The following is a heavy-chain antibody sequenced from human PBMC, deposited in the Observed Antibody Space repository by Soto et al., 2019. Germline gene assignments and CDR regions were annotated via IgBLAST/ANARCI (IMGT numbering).Heavy chain of an antibody. D-gene: IGHD3-10*01. Sequence: QVQLVQSGAEVKEPGASVKVSCKASGYTFTSYDIYWVRQAPGKGLEWMGWMNRNSGDTGYAQKFQGRVTMTRNTSIRTDDMELTSLRSENTAVNSGARGDTMVRGAPVVDYGSDVWGQGTTVTFCS. CDR1: GYTFTSYD. CDR3: ARGDTMVRGAPVVDYGSDV. J-gene: IGHJ6*02. CDR2: MNRNSGDT. V-gene: IGHV1-8*01.